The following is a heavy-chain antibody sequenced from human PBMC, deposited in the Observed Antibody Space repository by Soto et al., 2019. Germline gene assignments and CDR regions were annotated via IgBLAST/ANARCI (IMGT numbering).Heavy chain of an antibody. CDR1: GYTFTDYY. D-gene: IGHD3-10*01. CDR2: INPNSGGT. V-gene: IGHV1-2*04. Sequence: QVQLVQSGAEVKKPGASVKVSCKASGYTFTDYYLHWVRQAPGQGLEWMGWINPNSGGTHYAQKFRGWGPMTRDPSITTAYMELNRLTSDATAVYYCARDWGHYYGSGSFPSPHPSDIWGQGTLVTVSS. CDR3: ARDWGHYYGSGSFPSPHPSDI. J-gene: IGHJ4*02.